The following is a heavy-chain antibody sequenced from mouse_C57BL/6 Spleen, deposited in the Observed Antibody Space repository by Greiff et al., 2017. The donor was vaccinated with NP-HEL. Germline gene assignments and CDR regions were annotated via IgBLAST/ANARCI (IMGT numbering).Heavy chain of an antibody. CDR3: AREVLTGTDY. V-gene: IGHV1-54*01. CDR2: INPGSGGT. D-gene: IGHD4-1*01. Sequence: QVQLQQSGAELVRPGTSVKVSCKASGYAFTNYLIEWVKQRPGQGLEWIGVINPGSGGTNYNEKFKGKATLTADKSSSTAYMQLSSLTSEDSAVYFCAREVLTGTDYGGQGTTLTVSS. CDR1: GYAFTNYL. J-gene: IGHJ2*01.